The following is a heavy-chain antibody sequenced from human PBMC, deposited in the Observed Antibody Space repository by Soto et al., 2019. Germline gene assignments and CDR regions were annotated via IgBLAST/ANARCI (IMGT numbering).Heavy chain of an antibody. V-gene: IGHV4-38-2*01. CDR1: GYSISSGYY. D-gene: IGHD2-8*01. Sequence: SETLSLTCAVSGYSISSGYYWGWIRQPPGKGLEWIGSIYHSGSTYYNPSLKSRVTISVDTSKNQFSLKPSSVTAADTAVYYCVSNGDRLGAFDIWGQGTMVTVSS. CDR3: VSNGDRLGAFDI. J-gene: IGHJ3*02. CDR2: IYHSGST.